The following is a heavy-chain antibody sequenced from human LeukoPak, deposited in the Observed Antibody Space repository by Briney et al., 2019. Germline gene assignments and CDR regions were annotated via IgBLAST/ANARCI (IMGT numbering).Heavy chain of an antibody. Sequence: GGSLRLSCAASGFTFSRYAMNWVRQAPGKGLEWVSTFKTKYNQVYYAESVRGRFTISTDNSKNTVFLQMNSLGAEDTALYYCARSVPDYTRFDYWGQGALVTVSS. D-gene: IGHD4-11*01. CDR3: ARSVPDYTRFDY. CDR1: GFTFSRYA. V-gene: IGHV3-23*05. J-gene: IGHJ4*02. CDR2: FKTKYNQV.